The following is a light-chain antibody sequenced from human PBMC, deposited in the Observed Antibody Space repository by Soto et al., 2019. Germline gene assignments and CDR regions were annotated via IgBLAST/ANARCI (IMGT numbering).Light chain of an antibody. CDR3: QQRSNWPGT. Sequence: EIVITQSPATLSVSPGERATLYCRASQSVSSNHLAWYQQKPGQAPRLLIYDASSRATGIPARFGGSGSGTDFTLTISSLEPEDFAVYYCQQRSNWPGTFGGGTKVDIK. CDR1: QSVSSNH. V-gene: IGKV3D-20*02. J-gene: IGKJ4*01. CDR2: DAS.